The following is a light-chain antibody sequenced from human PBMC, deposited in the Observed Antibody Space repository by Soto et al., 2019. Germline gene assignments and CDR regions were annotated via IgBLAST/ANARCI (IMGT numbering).Light chain of an antibody. J-gene: IGLJ2*01. CDR2: EGS. CDR1: SSDVGSSNL. V-gene: IGLV2-23*01. Sequence: QSALTQPASVSGSPGQSITISCTGTSSDVGSSNLVSWYQQHPGKAPRLMIYEGSKRPSGVSNRFSGSKSGNTASLTISGLQAEDEADYYCSSYAGTGTVEFGGGTKLTVL. CDR3: SSYAGTGTVE.